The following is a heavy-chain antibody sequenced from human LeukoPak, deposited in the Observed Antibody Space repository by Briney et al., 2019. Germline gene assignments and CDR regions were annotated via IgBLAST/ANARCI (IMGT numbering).Heavy chain of an antibody. CDR2: IYPSDSDA. V-gene: IGHV5-51*01. D-gene: IGHD1-14*01. Sequence: GEFLKISCKGSGNSFTGSWIGWVRQMPGKGLEWMGVIYPSDSDARYSPSFQGQVTISADKSISTAYLQWTTLKASDTAMYYCARGVPAGMYDAFDVWGQGTMVTVSS. CDR3: ARGVPAGMYDAFDV. CDR1: GNSFTGSW. J-gene: IGHJ3*01.